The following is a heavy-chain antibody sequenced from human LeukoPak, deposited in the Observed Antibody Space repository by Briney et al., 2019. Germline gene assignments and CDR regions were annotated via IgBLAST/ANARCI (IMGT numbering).Heavy chain of an antibody. Sequence: QAGGSLRLSCAASGFTFSSYAMSWVRQAPGKGLEWVSAISGSGGSTYYADSVKGRFTISRDNSKNTLYLQMNSLRAEDTAVYYCAKPGSSGWHLFFDYWGQGTLVTVSS. CDR3: AKPGSSGWHLFFDY. V-gene: IGHV3-23*01. J-gene: IGHJ4*02. CDR1: GFTFSSYA. CDR2: ISGSGGST. D-gene: IGHD6-19*01.